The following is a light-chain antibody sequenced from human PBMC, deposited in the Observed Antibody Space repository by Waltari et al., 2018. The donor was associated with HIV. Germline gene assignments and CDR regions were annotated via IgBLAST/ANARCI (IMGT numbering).Light chain of an antibody. J-gene: IGLJ3*02. V-gene: IGLV1-40*01. CDR1: RPNLGADYH. Sequence: QSVLTQPPSVSGAPGQRVTITCTGSRPNLGADYHVNRYQQPPGTAPKLLIYGYNNRPSGVPDRFSGSKSGTSASLAISGLQAEDEADYYCHSYDSSLDGWVFGGGTKLTVL. CDR2: GYN. CDR3: HSYDSSLDGWV.